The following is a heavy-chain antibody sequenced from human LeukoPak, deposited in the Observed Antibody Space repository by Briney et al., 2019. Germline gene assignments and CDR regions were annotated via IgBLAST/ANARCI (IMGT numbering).Heavy chain of an antibody. Sequence: PSETLSLTCTVSGGSISTSNYYWGWIRQPPGKGLEWIGNIFYSGSTYYSPSLKSRVTISVDTSKNQFSLKLSSVTAADTAEYYCARHNLPKKRITMIVVGDNWFDPWGQGTLVTVSS. CDR2: IFYSGST. CDR1: GGSISTSNYY. D-gene: IGHD3-22*01. CDR3: ARHNLPKKRITMIVVGDNWFDP. J-gene: IGHJ5*02. V-gene: IGHV4-39*01.